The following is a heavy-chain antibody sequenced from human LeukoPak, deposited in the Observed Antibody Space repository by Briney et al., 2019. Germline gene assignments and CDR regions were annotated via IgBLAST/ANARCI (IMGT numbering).Heavy chain of an antibody. CDR1: GFTFSSYA. V-gene: IGHV3-23*01. D-gene: IGHD3-10*01. Sequence: GGSLRLSCAASGFTFSSYAMSWVRQAPGKGLEWVSAISGSGGSTYYADSVKGRFTISRDNSKNTLYLQMNSLRAEDTAVYYCAKERYYGSGRYPTPSSDYWGQGTLVTVSS. CDR2: ISGSGGST. CDR3: AKERYYGSGRYPTPSSDY. J-gene: IGHJ4*02.